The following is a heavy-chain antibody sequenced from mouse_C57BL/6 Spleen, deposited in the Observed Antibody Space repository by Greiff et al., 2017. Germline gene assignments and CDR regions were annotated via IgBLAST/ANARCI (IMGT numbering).Heavy chain of an antibody. CDR1: GYTFTSYW. J-gene: IGHJ3*01. CDR3: ARFGSSLFAY. D-gene: IGHD1-1*01. Sequence: VQLQQPGAELVKPGASVKLSCKASGYTFTSYWMHWVKQRPGQGLEWIGVIHPNSGSTNYNEKFKSKATLTVDKSSSTAYMQLSSLTSEDSAVYYCARFGSSLFAYWGQGTLVTVSA. V-gene: IGHV1-64*01. CDR2: IHPNSGST.